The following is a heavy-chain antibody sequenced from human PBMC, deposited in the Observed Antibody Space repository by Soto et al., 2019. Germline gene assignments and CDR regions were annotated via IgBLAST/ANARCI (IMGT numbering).Heavy chain of an antibody. CDR1: GGSFSGYY. Sequence: LSLTCVVYGGSFSGYYWSWIRQSPGKGLEWIGGINHRGSTNYNPSLESRVTISVDTSKNQFSLKLPSVTAADTAMYYCARDGFCTSTTCRVGNWFDPWGQGTLVTVSS. J-gene: IGHJ5*02. V-gene: IGHV4-34*01. CDR3: ARDGFCTSTTCRVGNWFDP. D-gene: IGHD2-2*01. CDR2: INHRGST.